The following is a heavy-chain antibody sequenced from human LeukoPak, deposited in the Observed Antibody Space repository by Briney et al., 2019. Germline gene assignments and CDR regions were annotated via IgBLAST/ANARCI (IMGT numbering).Heavy chain of an antibody. V-gene: IGHV3-21*01. CDR1: GFTFSSYS. CDR2: ISSSSSYI. Sequence: GGSLRLSCAASGFTFSSYSMNWVRQAPGKGLEWVSSISSSSSYIYYADSVKGRFTISRDNAKDSLYLQMNSLRAEDTAVYYCARDLAVTTSYYYYYGMDVWGQGTTVTVSS. J-gene: IGHJ6*02. D-gene: IGHD4-11*01. CDR3: ARDLAVTTSYYYYYGMDV.